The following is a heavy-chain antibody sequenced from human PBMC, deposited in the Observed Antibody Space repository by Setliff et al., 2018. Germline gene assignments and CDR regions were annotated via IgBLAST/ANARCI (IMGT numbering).Heavy chain of an antibody. CDR2: ISGSGGST. D-gene: IGHD4-4*01. CDR1: GFTFSSYA. V-gene: IGHV3-23*01. J-gene: IGHJ4*02. Sequence: PGGSLRLSCAASGFTFSSYAMSWVRQAPGKGLEWVSAISGSGGSTYYADSVKGRFTISRDNDKNSLYLQMNSLRVEDTAVYYCVRDYKWGFDYWGQGARVTVSS. CDR3: VRDYKWGFDY.